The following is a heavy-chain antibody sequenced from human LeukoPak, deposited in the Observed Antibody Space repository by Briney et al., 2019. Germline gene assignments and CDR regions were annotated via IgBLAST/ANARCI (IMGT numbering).Heavy chain of an antibody. D-gene: IGHD2-21*01. CDR1: GFTSSSYW. CDR3: AREGLWVGLDSGKTRHPYWDI. V-gene: IGHV3-7*04. Sequence: GGSLRLSCAASGFTSSSYWMSWVRQAPGKGLQWVANINQDGSEKYYVDSVKGRLTISRDEAKNSLNLQMSSLRAEDTAVYYCAREGLWVGLDSGKTRHPYWDIWGKRTVDPVSS. CDR2: INQDGSEK. J-gene: IGHJ3*02.